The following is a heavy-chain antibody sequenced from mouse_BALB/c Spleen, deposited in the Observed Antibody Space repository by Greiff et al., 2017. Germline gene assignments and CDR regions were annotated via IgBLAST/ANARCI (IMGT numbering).Heavy chain of an antibody. CDR2: INPSRGYT. V-gene: IGHV1-4*01. Sequence: SGAELARPGASVKMSCKASGYTFTSYTMHWVKQRPGQGLEWIGYINPSRGYTNYNQKFKDKATLTADKSSSTAYMQLSSLTSEDSAVYYCARGDYGSSYDYWGQGTTLTVSS. CDR1: GYTFTSYT. J-gene: IGHJ2*01. CDR3: ARGDYGSSYDY. D-gene: IGHD1-1*01.